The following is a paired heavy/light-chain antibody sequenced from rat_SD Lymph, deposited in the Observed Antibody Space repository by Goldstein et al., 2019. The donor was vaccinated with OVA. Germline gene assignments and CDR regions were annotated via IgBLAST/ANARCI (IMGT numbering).Light chain of an antibody. J-gene: IGKJ2-1*01. Sequence: DIQMTQSPASLSASLGETVSIECLASEGISNDLAWYQQKSGKSPQVLIYAASGLHAGVPSRFSGSGSGTRYSLKISGMQPEDEAAYFCQQTHKYPFTFGAGTKLELK. CDR2: AAS. V-gene: IGKV12S8*01. CDR1: EGISND. CDR3: QQTHKYPFT.
Heavy chain of an antibody. CDR2: INTYTGKP. Sequence: QIQLVQSGPELKKPGESVKISCKTSGYPFTDYAMHWVKQTPGKGLKWMGWINTYTGKPTYADDSTGRFVFSLEASDSSANLQIGNLKNEDTATYFCARPNWDPGWFAYWGQGTLVTVSS. J-gene: IGHJ3*01. D-gene: IGHD5-1*01. V-gene: IGHV9-4*01. CDR3: ARPNWDPGWFAY. CDR1: GYPFTDYA.